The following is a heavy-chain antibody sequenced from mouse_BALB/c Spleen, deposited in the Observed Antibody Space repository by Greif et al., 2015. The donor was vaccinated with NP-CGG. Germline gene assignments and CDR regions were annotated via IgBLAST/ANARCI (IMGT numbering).Heavy chain of an antibody. CDR2: INPSNGRT. V-gene: IGHV1S81*02. Sequence: QVPLQQSGAELVKPGASVKLSCKASGYTFTSYWMHWVKQRPGQGLESIGEINPSNGRTNYNEKFKSKATLTVDKSCSPAYMQLSSLRSEASAVYDCARGSWFDYWGQGTTLTVSS. CDR1: GYTFTSYW. CDR3: ARGSWFDY. J-gene: IGHJ2*01.